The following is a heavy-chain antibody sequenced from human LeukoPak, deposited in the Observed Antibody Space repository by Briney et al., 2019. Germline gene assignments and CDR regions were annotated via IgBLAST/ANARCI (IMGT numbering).Heavy chain of an antibody. V-gene: IGHV4-39*07. Sequence: SETLSLTCTVSGGSISSSSYYWGWIRQPPGKGLAWIGSIYYSGSTYYNPSLKSRVTISVDTSKNQFSLKLSSVTAADTAVYYCARGDGIAAAGTGWFDPWGQGTLVTVSS. CDR3: ARGDGIAAAGTGWFDP. CDR2: IYYSGST. CDR1: GGSISSSSYY. J-gene: IGHJ5*02. D-gene: IGHD6-13*01.